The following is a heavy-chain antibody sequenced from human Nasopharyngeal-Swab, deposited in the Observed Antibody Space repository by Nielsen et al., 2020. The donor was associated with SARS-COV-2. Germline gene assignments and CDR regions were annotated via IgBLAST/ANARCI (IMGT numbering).Heavy chain of an antibody. CDR1: GFTFSSYG. CDR2: ISYDGSNK. V-gene: IGHV3-30*18. J-gene: IGHJ2*01. Sequence: GESLKISCAASGFTFSSYGMHWVCQAPGKGLEWVAVISYDGSNKYYADSVKGRFTISRDNSKNTLYLQMNSLRAEDTAVYYCAKDSVIFDYSRHRYFDLWGRGTLVTVSS. CDR3: AKDSVIFDYSRHRYFDL. D-gene: IGHD3/OR15-3a*01.